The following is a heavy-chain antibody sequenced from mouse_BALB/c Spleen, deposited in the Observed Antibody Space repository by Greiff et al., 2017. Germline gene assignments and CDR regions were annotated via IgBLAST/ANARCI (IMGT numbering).Heavy chain of an antibody. J-gene: IGHJ3*01. CDR2: ISSGGSYT. V-gene: IGHV5-6-4*01. Sequence: DVHLVESGGGLVKPGGSLKLSCAASGFTFSSYTMSWVRQTPEKRLEWVATISSGGSYTYYPDSVKGRFTISRDNAKNTLYLQMSSLKSEDTAMYYCTRERYDGAYWGQGTLVTVSA. CDR1: GFTFSSYT. D-gene: IGHD2-14*01. CDR3: TRERYDGAY.